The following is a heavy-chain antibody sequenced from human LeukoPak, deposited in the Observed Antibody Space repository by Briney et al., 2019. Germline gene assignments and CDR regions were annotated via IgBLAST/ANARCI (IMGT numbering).Heavy chain of an antibody. CDR1: GYTFTSYA. CDR2: INAGNGNT. V-gene: IGHV1-3*01. D-gene: IGHD3-10*01. J-gene: IGHJ5*02. CDR3: ARASLLWFGELSSWFDP. Sequence: ASVKVSCKASGYTFTSYAMHWVRQAPGQRLEWMGWINAGNGNTKYSQKFQGRVTITRDISASTAYMELSSLRSEDTAVYYCARASLLWFGELSSWFDPWGQGTLVTVSS.